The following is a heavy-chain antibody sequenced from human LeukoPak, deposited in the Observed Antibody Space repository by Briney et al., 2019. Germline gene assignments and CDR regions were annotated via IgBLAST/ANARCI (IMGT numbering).Heavy chain of an antibody. Sequence: PGESLKISCKGSGYSFTSYWIGWVRQMPGKGLEWMGIIYPGDSDTRYSPSFQGQVTISADKSISTAYLQWSSLKASDTAMYYCARHAPPSYDYYYYMDVWGKGTTVTVSS. CDR1: GYSFTSYW. CDR3: ARHAPPSYDYYYYMDV. V-gene: IGHV5-51*01. CDR2: IYPGDSDT. J-gene: IGHJ6*03.